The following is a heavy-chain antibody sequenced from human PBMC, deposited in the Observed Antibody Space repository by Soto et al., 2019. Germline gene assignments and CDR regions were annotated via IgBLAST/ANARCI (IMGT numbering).Heavy chain of an antibody. D-gene: IGHD5-18*01. V-gene: IGHV4-59*01. J-gene: IGHJ5*02. CDR2: FYYGVNT. CDR3: ARADGFRGQLWFYDT. Sequence: QVQLQESGPGLVKPSETLSLTCTVSGASISSYYWSWIRQPPGKGLEWIGYFYYGVNTNYNPSLKSRVTISIDKSNNQFSLRLSSVTAADTAVYYRARADGFRGQLWFYDTWGQGTLVTVSS. CDR1: GASISSYY.